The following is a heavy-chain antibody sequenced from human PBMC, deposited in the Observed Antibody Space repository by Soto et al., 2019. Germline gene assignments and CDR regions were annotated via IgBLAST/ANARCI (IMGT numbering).Heavy chain of an antibody. J-gene: IGHJ6*02. V-gene: IGHV4-61*01. Sequence: SETLSLTCTVSGGSVNSDSHNWSWIRQPPGKGLEWIGYIYYTGSTNYNPSLKSRVTISLDTSRNQFSLKLSSVTAADTAVYYCARGWGWLMPGMDVWGQGTTVTVSS. CDR1: GGSVNSDSHN. CDR2: IYYTGST. D-gene: IGHD3-16*01. CDR3: ARGWGWLMPGMDV.